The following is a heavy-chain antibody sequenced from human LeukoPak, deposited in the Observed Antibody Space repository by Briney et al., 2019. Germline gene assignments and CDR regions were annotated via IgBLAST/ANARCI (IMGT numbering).Heavy chain of an antibody. V-gene: IGHV4-59*01. Sequence: SETLSLTCTVSGGSISSYYWSWIRQPPGKGLEWIGYIYYSGSTNYNPSLKSRVTISVDTSKNQFSLKLSSVTAADTAVYYCARDPAYSGSYYGSVGAFDIWGQGTMVTVSS. CDR2: IYYSGST. CDR3: ARDPAYSGSYYGSVGAFDI. CDR1: GGSISSYY. D-gene: IGHD1-26*01. J-gene: IGHJ3*02.